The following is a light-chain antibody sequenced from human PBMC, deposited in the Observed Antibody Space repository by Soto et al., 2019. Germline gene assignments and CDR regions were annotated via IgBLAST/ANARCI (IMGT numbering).Light chain of an antibody. CDR1: SSDVGGYNY. Sequence: QSALTQPPSASGSPGQSVTISCTGTSSDVGGYNYVSWYQQHPGKAPKLMIYEVSKRPSGVPDRFSGSKSGNTASLTISGLQAADEADYYCSLYTSENTYVFGTGTQLTVL. CDR3: SLYTSENTYV. J-gene: IGLJ1*01. V-gene: IGLV2-8*01. CDR2: EVS.